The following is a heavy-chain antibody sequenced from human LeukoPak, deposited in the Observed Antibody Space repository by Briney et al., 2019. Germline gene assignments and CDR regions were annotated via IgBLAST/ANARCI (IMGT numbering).Heavy chain of an antibody. Sequence: GGSLRLSCAASGFTFSSYAMRWVRQAPGKGLEWVAVISYDGSNKYYADSVKGRFTISRDNSKNTLYLQMNSLRAEDTAVYYCARSPGIAAAGIRGSGMDVWGQGTTVTVSS. CDR2: ISYDGSNK. V-gene: IGHV3-30-3*01. J-gene: IGHJ6*02. CDR1: GFTFSSYA. CDR3: ARSPGIAAAGIRGSGMDV. D-gene: IGHD6-13*01.